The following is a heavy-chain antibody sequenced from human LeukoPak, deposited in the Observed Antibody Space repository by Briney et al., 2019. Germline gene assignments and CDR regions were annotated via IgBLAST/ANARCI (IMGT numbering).Heavy chain of an antibody. J-gene: IGHJ4*02. CDR1: GYAFTTYS. D-gene: IGHD1-26*01. Sequence: GASVKVSCKASGYAFTTYSMHWVRQAPGQRLEWMGWINAGNGNTKYSQKFQDRVTITGDTPASTAYMELSGLRSEDTAVYYCVRDRGGATTVYWGQGTLVTVSS. CDR3: VRDRGGATTVY. CDR2: INAGNGNT. V-gene: IGHV1-3*01.